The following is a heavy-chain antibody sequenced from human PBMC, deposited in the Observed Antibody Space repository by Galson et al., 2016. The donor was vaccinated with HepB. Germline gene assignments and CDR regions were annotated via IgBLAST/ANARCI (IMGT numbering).Heavy chain of an antibody. CDR1: GFLVSSHY. J-gene: IGHJ4*02. D-gene: IGHD4-17*01. CDR3: ARDLAPGPATVTCDY. Sequence: SLRLSCAASGFLVSSHYMSWVRQTPGKGLEWVSVIYRDNRIYYGDSLKGRFTISRDNSKNTVYLQMNSLRAEDTAVYYCARDLAPGPATVTCDYWGQGTPVTVSS. V-gene: IGHV3-53*01. CDR2: IYRDNRI.